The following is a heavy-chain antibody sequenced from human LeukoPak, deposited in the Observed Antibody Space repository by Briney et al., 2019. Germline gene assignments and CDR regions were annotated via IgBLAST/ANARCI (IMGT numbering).Heavy chain of an antibody. D-gene: IGHD3-9*01. J-gene: IGHJ6*02. V-gene: IGHV1-2*02. CDR3: ARVKTTTTGYYRPYGMDV. CDR1: GYAFSGYY. CDR2: INPNSGGT. Sequence: GASVNVCCKASGYAFSGYYMHWARQAPGQGLEWMGWINPNSGGTNYAQKFQGRVTMTRDTSISTAYMELSRLRSDDTAVYYCARVKTTTTGYYRPYGMDVWGQGTTVTVSS.